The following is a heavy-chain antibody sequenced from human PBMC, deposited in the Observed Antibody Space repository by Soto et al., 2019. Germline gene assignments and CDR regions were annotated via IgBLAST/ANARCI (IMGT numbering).Heavy chain of an antibody. Sequence: QAHLVESGGGVVQPGRSLRLSCAASGFTFTSYGMHWVRQAPGTRLEWVAVISYDGGLQHYADSVTSRLTISRDNSKNMVLLQMNSLRAADTVVYYCVSDRGYGHASVPYSWGQGTLVSVSS. CDR1: GFTFTSYG. CDR3: VSDRGYGHASVPYS. CDR2: ISYDGGLQ. J-gene: IGHJ4*02. V-gene: IGHV3-30*03. D-gene: IGHD5-18*01.